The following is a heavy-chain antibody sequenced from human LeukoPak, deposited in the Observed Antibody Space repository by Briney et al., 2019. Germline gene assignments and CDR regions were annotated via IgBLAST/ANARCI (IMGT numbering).Heavy chain of an antibody. J-gene: IGHJ4*02. CDR2: IYPGDSDT. Sequence: GESLKISCKGSGYSFTNYWIAWVRQMPGKGLEWMGIIYPGDSDTRYSPSLQGQVSISVDKSISTAYLQWSSLKASDTAIYYCARRPGGYDRSPIDHWGQGTLVTVSS. CDR1: GYSFTNYW. CDR3: ARRPGGYDRSPIDH. V-gene: IGHV5-51*01. D-gene: IGHD5-12*01.